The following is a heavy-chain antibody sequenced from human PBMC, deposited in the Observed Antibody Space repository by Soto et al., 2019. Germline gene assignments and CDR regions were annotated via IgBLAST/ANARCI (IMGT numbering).Heavy chain of an antibody. CDR1: GGTFAKFI. V-gene: IGHV1-69*01. CDR2: IVPLLGTP. CDR3: ARTGTYDSSLSPYSWMEV. J-gene: IGHJ6*02. Sequence: QAQLVQSGAELKEPGSSVRVSCKASGGTFAKFIMNWVRQTPGQGLEWMGGIVPLLGTPTYAEKFKGRVTISATGSTSTVYMELTSLRSEDPAIYYCARTGTYDSSLSPYSWMEVWGQGTKVTVS. D-gene: IGHD3-16*01.